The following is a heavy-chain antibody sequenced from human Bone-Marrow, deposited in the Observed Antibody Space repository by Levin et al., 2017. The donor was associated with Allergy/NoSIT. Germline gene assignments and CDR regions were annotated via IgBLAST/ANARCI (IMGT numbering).Heavy chain of an antibody. CDR2: ISWNSDTI. CDR1: GFSGLSFDDFA. V-gene: IGHV3-9*01. CDR3: AQGDAVGTTRGGYFFDY. D-gene: IGHD1-26*01. J-gene: IGHJ4*02. Sequence: SLKISCATSGFSGLSFDDFAFHWVRQVPVRGLEWVAGISWNSDTIVYADSVKGRFTISRDNAKCSLYLQMTSLSPEDTALYFCAQGDAVGTTRGGYFFDYWGQGTLVTVAS.